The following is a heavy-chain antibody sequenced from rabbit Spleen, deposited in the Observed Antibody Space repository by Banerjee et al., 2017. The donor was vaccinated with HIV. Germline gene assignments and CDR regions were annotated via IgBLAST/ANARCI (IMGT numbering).Heavy chain of an antibody. V-gene: IGHV1S45*01. Sequence: EQLEESGGGLVKPEGSLTLTCKASGVSLNDKDVMCWVRQAPGKGLEWIACINIVTGKSVYASWAKGRFTISKASSTTVTLQMTSLTAADTATYFCARDSTGREDFNLWGPGTLVTVS. CDR2: INIVTGKS. CDR1: GVSLNDKDV. D-gene: IGHD4-2*01. J-gene: IGHJ4*01. CDR3: ARDSTGREDFNL.